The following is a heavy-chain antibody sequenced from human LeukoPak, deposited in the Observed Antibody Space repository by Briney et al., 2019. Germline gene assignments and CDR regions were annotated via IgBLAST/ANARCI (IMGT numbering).Heavy chain of an antibody. CDR2: IYTSGST. D-gene: IGHD6-13*01. CDR1: GGSISSGSYY. V-gene: IGHV4-61*02. Sequence: PSETLSLTCTVPGGSISSGSYYWSWIRQPAGKGLEWIGRIYTSGSTNYNPSLKSRVTISVDTSKNQFSLKLSSVTAADTAVYYCAREGSSSWYAPYYYYYMDVWGKGTTVTVSS. CDR3: AREGSSSWYAPYYYYYMDV. J-gene: IGHJ6*03.